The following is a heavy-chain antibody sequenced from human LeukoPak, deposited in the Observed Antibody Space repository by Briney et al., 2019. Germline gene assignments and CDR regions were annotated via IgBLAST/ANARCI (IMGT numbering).Heavy chain of an antibody. D-gene: IGHD6-19*01. V-gene: IGHV5-51*01. CDR3: ARRIAVAGTGVDY. CDR1: GYSFTSYW. J-gene: IGHJ4*02. Sequence: GESLKISCKGSGYSFTSYWIGWVRQMPGKGLEWMEIIYPGDSDTRYSPSFQGQVTISADKSISTAYLQWSSLKASDTAMYYCARRIAVAGTGVDYWGQGTLVTVSS. CDR2: IYPGDSDT.